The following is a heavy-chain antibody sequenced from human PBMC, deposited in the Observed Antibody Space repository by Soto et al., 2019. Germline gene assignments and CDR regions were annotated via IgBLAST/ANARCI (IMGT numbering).Heavy chain of an antibody. Sequence: SGPTLVNPTQTLTLTCTFSGFSLSTSGMCVSWIRRPPGKALEWLARIDWDDDKYYSTSLKTRLTISKDTSKYQVVLTMTNMDPVDTATYYCARIIIFGDTAMARFDYWGQGTLVTVSS. J-gene: IGHJ4*02. D-gene: IGHD5-18*01. CDR1: GFSLSTSGMC. CDR3: ARIIIFGDTAMARFDY. CDR2: IDWDDDK. V-gene: IGHV2-70*11.